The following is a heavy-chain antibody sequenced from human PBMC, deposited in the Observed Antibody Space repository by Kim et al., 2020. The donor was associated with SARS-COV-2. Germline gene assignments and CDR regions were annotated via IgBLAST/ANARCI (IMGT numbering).Heavy chain of an antibody. CDR3: SKSRAFDY. D-gene: IGHD1-26*01. V-gene: IGHV1-2*02. Sequence: NSGGTRFSQKFQGRVTVTRDTSISTAYMELGGLRSDDTAVYYCSKSRAFDYWGQGTLVTVSS. J-gene: IGHJ4*02. CDR2: NSGGT.